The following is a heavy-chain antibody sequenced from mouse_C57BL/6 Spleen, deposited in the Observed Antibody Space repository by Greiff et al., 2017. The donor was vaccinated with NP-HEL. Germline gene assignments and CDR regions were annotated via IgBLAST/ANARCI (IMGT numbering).Heavy chain of an antibody. V-gene: IGHV5-16*01. CDR1: GFTFSDYY. Sequence: EVQVVESEGGLVQPGSSMKLSCTASGFTFSDYYMAWVRQVPEKGLEWVANINYDGSSTYYLDSLKSRFIISRDNAKNILYLQMSSLKSEDTATYYCARLRRGGYYAMDYWGQGTSVTVSS. CDR2: INYDGSST. CDR3: ARLRRGGYYAMDY. D-gene: IGHD2-12*01. J-gene: IGHJ4*01.